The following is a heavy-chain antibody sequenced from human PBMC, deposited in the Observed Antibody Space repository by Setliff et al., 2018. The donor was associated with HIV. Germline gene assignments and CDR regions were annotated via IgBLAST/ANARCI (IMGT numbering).Heavy chain of an antibody. CDR1: GFTFSSYS. J-gene: IGHJ3*02. D-gene: IGHD5-18*01. CDR3: ARDWLADGYSTKFAFDI. Sequence: GGSLRLSCAASGFTFSSYSLNWVRQAPGKGLEWVSYISSSSTVFYADSVKGRFTISRDDAKNSLFLQMNSLRAENTAVYYCARDWLADGYSTKFAFDIWGQGTMVTVSS. V-gene: IGHV3-48*01. CDR2: ISSSSTV.